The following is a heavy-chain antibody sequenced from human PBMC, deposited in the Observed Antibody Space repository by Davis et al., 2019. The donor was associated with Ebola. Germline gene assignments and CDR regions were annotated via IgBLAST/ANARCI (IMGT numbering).Heavy chain of an antibody. Sequence: GESLKISCAASGFTFSNYWMHWVRQASGKGLEWVGRIRSKANTYATAYAASVKGRFTISRDDSKNTAYLQMNSLKTEDTAVYYCTSTLDGDYVDYWGQGTLVTVSS. D-gene: IGHD4-17*01. V-gene: IGHV3-73*01. J-gene: IGHJ4*02. CDR2: IRSKANTYAT. CDR3: TSTLDGDYVDY. CDR1: GFTFSNYW.